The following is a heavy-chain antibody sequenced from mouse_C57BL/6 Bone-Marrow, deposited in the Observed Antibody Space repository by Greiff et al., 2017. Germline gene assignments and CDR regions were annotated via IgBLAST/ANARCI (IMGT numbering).Heavy chain of an antibody. J-gene: IGHJ1*03. V-gene: IGHV14-1*01. Sequence: VQLQQSGAELVRPGASVKLSCTASGFNIKDYYMHWVKQRPEQGLEWIGRIDPEDGDTEYAPKFQGKATMTADTSSNTAYLQLSSLTSEDTAVYDCTAWGLCSPNGYFDDWGTGTTVTVSS. CDR2: IDPEDGDT. D-gene: IGHD6-1*01. CDR1: GFNIKDYY. CDR3: TAWGLCSPNGYFDD.